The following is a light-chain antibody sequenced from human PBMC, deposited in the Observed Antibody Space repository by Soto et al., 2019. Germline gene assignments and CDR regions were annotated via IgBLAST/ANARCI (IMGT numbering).Light chain of an antibody. V-gene: IGKV1-5*03. CDR2: RAS. Sequence: DVQMAQSPSPLSASVGDRVTITCRASQSIGDWLAWFQQKPGKAPALLIYRASYLESGVPSRFSGSGSGTEFTLTISSLQPDDFSTYYCQHYSTYSGTFGPGTTVEIK. CDR3: QHYSTYSGT. CDR1: QSIGDW. J-gene: IGKJ3*01.